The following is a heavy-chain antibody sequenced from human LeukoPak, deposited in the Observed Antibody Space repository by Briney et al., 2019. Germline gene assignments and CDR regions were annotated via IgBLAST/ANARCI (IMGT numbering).Heavy chain of an antibody. CDR1: GGSISSYY. D-gene: IGHD2-15*01. Sequence: PSETLTLTCTVSGGSISSYYWSWIRQPPGKGLEWIGYIYYSGSTNYNPSLKSRVTISVDTSKNQFSLKLSSVTAADTAVYYCARDARYYCSGGSCWVYWGQGTLVTVSS. V-gene: IGHV4-59*01. CDR3: ARDARYYCSGGSCWVY. CDR2: IYYSGST. J-gene: IGHJ4*02.